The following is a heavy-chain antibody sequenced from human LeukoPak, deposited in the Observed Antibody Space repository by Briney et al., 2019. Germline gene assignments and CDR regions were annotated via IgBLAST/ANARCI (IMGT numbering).Heavy chain of an antibody. J-gene: IGHJ4*02. CDR3: ARDHGYSYGYFDY. V-gene: IGHV3-21*01. CDR2: ISSSSSYI. Sequence: GGSLRLSCAASGFTFSSYSMNWVRQAPGKGLEWVSSISSSSSYIYYADSVKGRFTIPRDNAKNSLYLQMNSLRAEDTAVYYCARDHGYSYGYFDYWGQGTLVTVSS. D-gene: IGHD5-18*01. CDR1: GFTFSSYS.